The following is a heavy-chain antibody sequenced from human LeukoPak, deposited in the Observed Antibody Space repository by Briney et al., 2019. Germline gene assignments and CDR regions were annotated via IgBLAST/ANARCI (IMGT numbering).Heavy chain of an antibody. CDR2: INPSEGST. CDR3: ARSDKMDV. Sequence: ASVKVSCKSSGYTFTIYHIHLVRQVPGQGLEWMGVINPSEGSTDYAQKFQDRVSLNRDTSTSTVYMDLSRLRCEDTAVYYCARSDKMDVWGQGTTVAVSS. J-gene: IGHJ6*02. V-gene: IGHV1-46*01. CDR1: GYTFTIYH.